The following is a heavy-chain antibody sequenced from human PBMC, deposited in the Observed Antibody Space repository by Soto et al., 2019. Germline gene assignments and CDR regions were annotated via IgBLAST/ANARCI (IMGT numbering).Heavy chain of an antibody. CDR3: ARDLLSRSGWRPYFDY. CDR1: GYTFTSYY. J-gene: IGHJ4*02. D-gene: IGHD6-19*01. Sequence: ASVKVSCKASGYTFTSYYMHWVRQAPGQGLEWMGIINPSGGSTSYAQKFQGRVTMTRDTSTSTVYMELSNLRSEDTAVYYCARDLLSRSGWRPYFDYWGQGTLVTSPQ. V-gene: IGHV1-46*01. CDR2: INPSGGST.